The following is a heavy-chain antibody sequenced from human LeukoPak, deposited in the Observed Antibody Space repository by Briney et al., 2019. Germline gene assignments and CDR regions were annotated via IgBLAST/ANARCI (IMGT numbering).Heavy chain of an antibody. CDR3: ARGHDYGDFYFDY. CDR1: GFSFSSYA. Sequence: GRSLRLSCAASGFSFSSYAMHWVRQAPGKGLEWVAVISYDGSNKYYADSVKGRFTISRDNSKNTLYLQMNSLRAEDTAVYYCARGHDYGDFYFDYWGQGTLVTVSS. V-gene: IGHV3-30-3*01. D-gene: IGHD4-17*01. CDR2: ISYDGSNK. J-gene: IGHJ4*02.